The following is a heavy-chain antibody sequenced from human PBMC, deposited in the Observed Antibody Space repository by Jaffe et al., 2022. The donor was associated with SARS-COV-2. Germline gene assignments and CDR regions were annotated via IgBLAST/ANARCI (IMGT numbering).Heavy chain of an antibody. J-gene: IGHJ4*02. Sequence: QVQLQESGPGLVKPSETLSLTCTVSGGSISSYYWSWIRQPPGKGLEWIGYIYYSGSTNYNPSLKSRVTISVDTSKNQFSLKLSSVTAADTAVYYCARGGNSWAFDYWGQGTLVTVSS. D-gene: IGHD3-16*01. CDR1: GGSISSYY. V-gene: IGHV4-59*01. CDR3: ARGGNSWAFDY. CDR2: IYYSGST.